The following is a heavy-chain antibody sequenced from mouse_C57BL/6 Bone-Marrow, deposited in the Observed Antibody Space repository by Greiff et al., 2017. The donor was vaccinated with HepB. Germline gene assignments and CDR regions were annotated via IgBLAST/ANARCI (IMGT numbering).Heavy chain of an antibody. CDR1: GYKFTDYE. CDR2: IDPETGGT. CDR3: TRGGAYYYGSSNWYFDV. D-gene: IGHD1-1*01. J-gene: IGHJ1*03. Sequence: VQLQQSGAELVRPGASVTLSCKASGYKFTDYEMHWVKQTPVHGLEWIGAIDPETGGTAYTQKFKGKAILTADKSSSTAYIELRSLTSEDSAVYYCTRGGAYYYGSSNWYFDVWGTGTTVTVSS. V-gene: IGHV1-15*01.